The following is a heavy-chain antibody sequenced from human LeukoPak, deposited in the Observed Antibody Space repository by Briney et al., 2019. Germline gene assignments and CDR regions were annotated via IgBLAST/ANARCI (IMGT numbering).Heavy chain of an antibody. CDR2: IYYSGNT. J-gene: IGHJ4*02. CDR3: ARHRNYYDSSGYYHYFDY. CDR1: GGSISTYY. D-gene: IGHD3-22*01. V-gene: IGHV4-59*08. Sequence: PSETLSLTCTVSGGSISTYYWSWMRQPPGKGLEWIGYIYYSGNTNYNPSLKGRVTISVDTSKNQFSLKLSSVTAADTAVYYCARHRNYYDSSGYYHYFDYWGQGTLVTVSS.